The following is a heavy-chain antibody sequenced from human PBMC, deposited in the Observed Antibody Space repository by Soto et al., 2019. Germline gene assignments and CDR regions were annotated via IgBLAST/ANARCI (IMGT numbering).Heavy chain of an antibody. CDR3: ARDEYYDFWSGYYTFDY. J-gene: IGHJ4*02. Sequence: PGGSLRLSCAASGFTFSDYYMSWIRQAPGKGLEWVSYISSSGSTIYYADSVKGRFTISRDNAKNSLYLQMNSLRAEDTAVYYCARDEYYDFWSGYYTFDYWGQGTLVTVSS. V-gene: IGHV3-11*01. D-gene: IGHD3-3*01. CDR1: GFTFSDYY. CDR2: ISSSGSTI.